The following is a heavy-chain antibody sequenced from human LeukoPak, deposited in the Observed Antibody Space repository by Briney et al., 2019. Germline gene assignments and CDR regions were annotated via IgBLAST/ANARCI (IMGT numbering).Heavy chain of an antibody. CDR3: ARGWGVATVRFDY. CDR2: IYSGGST. CDR1: GGSFSGYY. Sequence: ETLSLTCAVYGGSFSGYYWSWVRQAPGKGLEWVSVIYSGGSTYYADSVKGRFTISRDNSKNTLYLQMNSLRAEDTAVYYCARGWGVATVRFDYWGQGTLVTVSS. D-gene: IGHD5-12*01. V-gene: IGHV3-66*01. J-gene: IGHJ4*02.